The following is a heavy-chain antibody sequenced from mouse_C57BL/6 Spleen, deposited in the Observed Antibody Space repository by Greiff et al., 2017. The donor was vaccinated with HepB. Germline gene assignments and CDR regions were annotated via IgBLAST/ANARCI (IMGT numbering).Heavy chain of an antibody. CDR3: ARGDNYPSWFAY. Sequence: VMLVESGPELVKPGASVKISCKASGYAFSSSWMNWVKQRPGKGLEWIGRIYPGDGDTNYNGKFKGKATLTADKSSSTAYMQLSSLTSEDSAVYFCARGDNYPSWFAYWGQGTLVTVSA. J-gene: IGHJ3*01. CDR2: IYPGDGDT. V-gene: IGHV1-82*01. D-gene: IGHD1-3*01. CDR1: GYAFSSSW.